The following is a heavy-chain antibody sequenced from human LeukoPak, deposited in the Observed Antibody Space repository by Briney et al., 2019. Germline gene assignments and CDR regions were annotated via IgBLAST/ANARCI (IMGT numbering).Heavy chain of an antibody. D-gene: IGHD3-22*01. CDR2: ISAYNVNT. V-gene: IGHV1-18*01. J-gene: IGHJ6*02. CDR3: ARELYYDSSGYYYYYYGMDV. CDR1: GYNLISYG. Sequence: ASVKVSCKASGYNLISYGIIWVRQAPGQGLEWIGWISAYNVNTNYAQKFQGRVTMTTDTSTSTAYMELRSLKSDDTAVYLCARELYYDSSGYYYYYYGMDVWGQGTTVTVSS.